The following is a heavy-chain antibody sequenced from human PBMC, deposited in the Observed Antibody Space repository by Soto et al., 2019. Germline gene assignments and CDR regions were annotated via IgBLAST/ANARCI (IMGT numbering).Heavy chain of an antibody. CDR2: IIPIFGTA. V-gene: IGHV1-69*13. D-gene: IGHD5-18*01. CDR1: GGTFSSYA. CDR3: ARETRRATAMEHYYYYYYGMDV. J-gene: IGHJ6*02. Sequence: GASVKVSCKASGGTFSSYAISWVRQAPGQGLEWMGGIIPIFGTANYAQKFQGRVTITADESTSTAYMELSSLRSGDTAVYYCARETRRATAMEHYYYYYYGMDVWGQGTTVTVSS.